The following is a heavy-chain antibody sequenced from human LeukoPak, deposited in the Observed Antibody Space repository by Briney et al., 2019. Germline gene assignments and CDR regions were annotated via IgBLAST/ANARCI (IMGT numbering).Heavy chain of an antibody. CDR1: GGSISNKY. CDR2: IYYSGST. J-gene: IGHJ5*02. D-gene: IGHD2-15*01. Sequence: SETLSLTCTVSGGSISNKYWSWIRQPPGKGLEWIGYIYYSGSTNYNPSLKSRVTISVDTSKNQFSLKLCSVTAADTAVYYCARSSGREYCSGGSCYWENNWFDPWGQGTLVTVSS. CDR3: ARSSGREYCSGGSCYWENNWFDP. V-gene: IGHV4-59*12.